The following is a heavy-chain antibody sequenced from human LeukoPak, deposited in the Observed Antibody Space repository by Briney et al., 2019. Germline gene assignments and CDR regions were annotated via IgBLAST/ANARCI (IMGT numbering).Heavy chain of an antibody. CDR1: GFTVSSNY. D-gene: IGHD4-17*01. CDR3: ATGTAVTHGYFEY. CDR2: IYSGGST. V-gene: IGHV3-66*01. Sequence: GGSLRLSCAASGFTVSSNYMSWVRQAPGKGLEWVSVIYSGGSTYYADSVKGRFTISRDNSKNTLYLQMNSLRAEDTAVYYCATGTAVTHGYFEYWGQGTLVTVSS. J-gene: IGHJ4*02.